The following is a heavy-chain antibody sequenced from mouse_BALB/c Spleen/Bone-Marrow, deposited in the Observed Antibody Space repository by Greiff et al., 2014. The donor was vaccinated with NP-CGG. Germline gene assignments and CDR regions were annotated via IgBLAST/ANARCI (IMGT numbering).Heavy chain of an antibody. CDR1: GFNIKDTY. Sequence: EVHLVESGAELVKPGASVKLSCTASGFNIKDTYMHWVKQRPEQGLEWIGRIDPANGNTKYDPKFQGKATITADTSSNTAYLQLSSLTSEDTAVYYCATYYYGSSWGFAYWGQGTLDTVSA. CDR2: IDPANGNT. D-gene: IGHD1-1*01. CDR3: ATYYYGSSWGFAY. J-gene: IGHJ3*01. V-gene: IGHV14-3*02.